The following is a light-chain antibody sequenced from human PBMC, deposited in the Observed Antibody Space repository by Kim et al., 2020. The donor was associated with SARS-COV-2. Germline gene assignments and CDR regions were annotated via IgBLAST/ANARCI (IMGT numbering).Light chain of an antibody. CDR1: QSISSW. V-gene: IGKV1-5*01. J-gene: IGKJ1*01. CDR2: NAS. Sequence: DIQMAQSPSTLSVSVGDRVTITCRASQSISSWLAWYQQKPGKAPTLLIYNASSLESGVPSRFSGSGSGTEFTLTISSLQPDDFATYYCQKYNTYATWTFGQGTKVDIK. CDR3: QKYNTYATWT.